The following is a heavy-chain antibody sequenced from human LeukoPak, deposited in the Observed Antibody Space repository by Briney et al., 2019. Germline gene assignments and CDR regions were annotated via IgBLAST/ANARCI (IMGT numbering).Heavy chain of an antibody. CDR2: SNHSGST. V-gene: IGHV4-34*01. CDR3: ARGGPHYYYYMDV. J-gene: IGHJ6*03. CDR1: GGSFSGYY. Sequence: SETLSLTCAVYGGSFSGYYWSWIRQPPGKGLEWIGESNHSGSTNYNPSLKSRVTISVDTSKNQFSLKLSSVTAADTAVYYCARGGPHYYYYMDVWGKGTTVTVSS.